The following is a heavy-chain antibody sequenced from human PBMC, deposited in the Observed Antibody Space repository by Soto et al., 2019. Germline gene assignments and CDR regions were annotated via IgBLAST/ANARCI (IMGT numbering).Heavy chain of an antibody. D-gene: IGHD2-2*01. J-gene: IGHJ4*02. V-gene: IGHV3-23*01. Sequence: PGGSLRLSCAASGFTFSSYAMSWVRQAPGKGLEWISAISDDGSSRYYADSVKGRFTISRDNSKNTLYLQMNNLRAEDTAVYSCAKRYYCTRTACYGFDYWGLGTQVTVSS. CDR1: GFTFSSYA. CDR2: ISDDGSSR. CDR3: AKRYYCTRTACYGFDY.